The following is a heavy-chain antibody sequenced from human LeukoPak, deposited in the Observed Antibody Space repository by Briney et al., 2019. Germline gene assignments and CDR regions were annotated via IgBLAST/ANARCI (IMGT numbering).Heavy chain of an antibody. D-gene: IGHD3-9*01. CDR3: ATALRYFDWLPPDY. J-gene: IGHJ4*02. V-gene: IGHV1-2*02. CDR2: INPNSGGT. Sequence: GASVKVSCKASGYTFTGYYMHWVRQAPGQGLEWMGWINPNSGGTNYAQKFQGRVTMTEDTSTDTAYMELSSLRSEDTAVYYCATALRYFDWLPPDYWGQGTLVTVSS. CDR1: GYTFTGYY.